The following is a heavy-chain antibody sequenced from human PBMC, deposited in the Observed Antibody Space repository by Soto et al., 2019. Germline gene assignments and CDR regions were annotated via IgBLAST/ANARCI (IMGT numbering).Heavy chain of an antibody. Sequence: QVQLQQWGAGLLKPSETLSLTCAVYGGSVNSGNYYWSWIRQPPGKGLEWIGEMSHSGGTHFNPSLQSVVTISVDSYKTQCSLKMSSVTAAETALYYCARVERGTATTVVDAFDIWGPGTLVTVSS. J-gene: IGHJ3*02. CDR3: ARVERGTATTVVDAFDI. CDR1: GGSVNSGNYY. V-gene: IGHV4-34*01. D-gene: IGHD1-1*01. CDR2: MSHSGGT.